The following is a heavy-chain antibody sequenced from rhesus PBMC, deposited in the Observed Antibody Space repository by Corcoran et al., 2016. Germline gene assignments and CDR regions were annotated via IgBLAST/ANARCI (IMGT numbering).Heavy chain of an antibody. V-gene: IGHV4-165*01. J-gene: IGHJ4*01. Sequence: QVQLQESGPGLVKPSETLSLTCAVSGGSFSGYYWGWIRQPPGKGLGGIGFISGSSGSTDHTHSLKSRVTISTDTSKNQFSLNLSSVTAADTAVYYCARGIQVGLVFDYWGQGVLVTVSS. CDR3: ARGIQVGLVFDY. CDR1: GGSFSGYY. CDR2: ISGSSGST. D-gene: IGHD4-23*01.